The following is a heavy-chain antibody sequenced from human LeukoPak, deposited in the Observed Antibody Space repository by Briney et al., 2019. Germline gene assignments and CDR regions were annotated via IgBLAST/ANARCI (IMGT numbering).Heavy chain of an antibody. J-gene: IGHJ4*02. CDR3: ARANIVVVPAAPFDY. CDR1: GGTFSSYA. V-gene: IGHV1-69*05. Sequence: SVKVSCKASGGTFSSYAISWVRQAPGQGLEWMGGIIPIFGTANYAQKFQGRVTITTDESTSTAYMELSSLRSEDTAVYYCARANIVVVPAAPFDYWGQGTLVTVSS. D-gene: IGHD2-2*01. CDR2: IIPIFGTA.